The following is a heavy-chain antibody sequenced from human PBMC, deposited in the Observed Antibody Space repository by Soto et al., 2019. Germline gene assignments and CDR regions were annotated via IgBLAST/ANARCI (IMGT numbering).Heavy chain of an antibody. CDR2: INAGNGNT. Sequence: ASVQVSCKASAYTFTSYAMHWVSQAPGQRLEWMGWINAGNGNTKYSQKFQGRVTITRDTSASTAYMELSSLRSEDTAVYDCARASSWFVTDYWGQGTLVTVSS. V-gene: IGHV1-3*01. CDR3: ARASSWFVTDY. CDR1: AYTFTSYA. J-gene: IGHJ4*02. D-gene: IGHD6-13*01.